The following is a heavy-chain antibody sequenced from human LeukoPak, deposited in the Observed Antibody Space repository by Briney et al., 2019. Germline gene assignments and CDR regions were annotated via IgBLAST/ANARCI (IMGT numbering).Heavy chain of an antibody. D-gene: IGHD3-3*01. J-gene: IGHJ4*02. Sequence: GGSLRLSCEASGFTFSNYWMSWVRQTPGKGLEWVANIKEDGSEKYYVDSVKGRFTLSRDNAKNSLYLQMNSLRAEDTAVYYCARSGSDFDYGGQGNLVSVSS. V-gene: IGHV3-7*01. CDR3: ARSGSDFDY. CDR1: GFTFSNYW. CDR2: IKEDGSEK.